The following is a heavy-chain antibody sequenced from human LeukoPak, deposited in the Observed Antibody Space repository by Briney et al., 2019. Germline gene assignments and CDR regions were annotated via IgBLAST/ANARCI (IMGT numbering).Heavy chain of an antibody. Sequence: GGSLRHSCAASGFTFSTYAMSWVRQAPGKGLEWVSTISDSGANTYYADSVRGRFTISRDNSKNTLYPQKNSLRADDTAIYYCAKSMTLQWRGFFDLWGRGTHVTVSS. J-gene: IGHJ2*01. D-gene: IGHD6-19*01. V-gene: IGHV3-23*01. CDR3: AKSMTLQWRGFFDL. CDR2: ISDSGANT. CDR1: GFTFSTYA.